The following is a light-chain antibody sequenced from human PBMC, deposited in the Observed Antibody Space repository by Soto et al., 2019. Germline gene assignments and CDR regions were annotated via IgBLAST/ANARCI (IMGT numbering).Light chain of an antibody. CDR2: GAS. CDR3: QQYGSSGT. V-gene: IGKV3-20*01. CDR1: QSVSNNY. J-gene: IGKJ1*01. Sequence: DIVLKQSPGTLCLSPGERATLSCRASQSVSNNYLAWYQQKPGQAPRLLIYGASNRATGIPDRFSGSGSGTDFTLTISRLEPEDFAVYYCQQYGSSGTFGQGTKVDIK.